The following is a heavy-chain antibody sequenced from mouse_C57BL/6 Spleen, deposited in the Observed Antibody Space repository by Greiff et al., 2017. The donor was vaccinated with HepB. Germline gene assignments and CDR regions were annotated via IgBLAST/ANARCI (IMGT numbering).Heavy chain of an antibody. V-gene: IGHV1-63*01. CDR2: IYPGGGYT. CDR1: GYTFTNYW. CDR3: ARYGGTGWYFDV. Sequence: QVQLKESGAELVRPGTSVKMSCKASGYTFTNYWIGWAKQRPGHGLEWIGDIYPGGGYTNYNEKFKGKATLTADKSSSTAYMQFSSLTSEDSAIYYCARYGGTGWYFDVWGTGTTVTVSS. D-gene: IGHD1-1*01. J-gene: IGHJ1*03.